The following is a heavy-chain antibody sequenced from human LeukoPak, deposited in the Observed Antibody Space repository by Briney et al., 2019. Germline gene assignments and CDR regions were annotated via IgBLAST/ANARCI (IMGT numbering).Heavy chain of an antibody. V-gene: IGHV3-20*01. CDR3: ARGGGYCRGGSCYQPLAL. D-gene: IGHD2-15*01. Sequence: GGSLRLSCAPSKFTFEDYGMSWVRQGPGRGGEWGSEINGGGDSTDYADSVKGRFTISRDNAKKFLYLQMNSLRAEDTALYHCARGGGYCRGGSCYQPLALWGRGTLVTVSS. J-gene: IGHJ2*01. CDR1: KFTFEDYG. CDR2: INGGGDST.